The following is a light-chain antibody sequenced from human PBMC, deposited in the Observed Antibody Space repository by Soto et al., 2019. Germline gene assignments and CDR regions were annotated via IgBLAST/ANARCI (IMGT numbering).Light chain of an antibody. J-gene: IGLJ1*01. CDR2: DVS. CDR1: SSDVGGYNF. Sequence: QSALTQPRSVSGSPGQSVTISCTGTSSDVGGYNFVSWYQHHPGKAPKLMIYDVSKRPSGVPDRFSGSKSVNTASLTISGRQAEDEADYYCCSYAGSYTWVFGTGTKLTVL. V-gene: IGLV2-11*01. CDR3: CSYAGSYTWV.